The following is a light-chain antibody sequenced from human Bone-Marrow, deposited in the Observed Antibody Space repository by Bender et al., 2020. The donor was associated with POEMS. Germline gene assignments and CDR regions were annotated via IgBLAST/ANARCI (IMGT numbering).Light chain of an antibody. CDR2: KDT. CDR1: LLAQQY. CDR3: QSTDRSGSYYV. Sequence: SYELTQPPSVSVPPGQTARITCSGDLLAQQYVYWYQQKPGQAPVRVIYKDTKRPSGIPERFSGSSSGTTVTLTISGVQPEDEADYYCQSTDRSGSYYVFGSGTKVTVL. V-gene: IGLV3-25*03. J-gene: IGLJ1*01.